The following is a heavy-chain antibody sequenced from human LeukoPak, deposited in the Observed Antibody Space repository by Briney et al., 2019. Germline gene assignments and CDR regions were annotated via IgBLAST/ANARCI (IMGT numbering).Heavy chain of an antibody. CDR2: IYHSGST. CDR1: GGSISSGDYS. V-gene: IGHV4-30-2*01. Sequence: SQTLSLTCAVSGGSISSGDYSWSWIRQPPGKGLEWIGYIYHSGSTYYNPSLKSRVTISVDRSKNQFSLKVSSMTAADTAVYYCARYIAVSAFDIWGPETMVTVSS. J-gene: IGHJ3*02. CDR3: ARYIAVSAFDI. D-gene: IGHD6-19*01.